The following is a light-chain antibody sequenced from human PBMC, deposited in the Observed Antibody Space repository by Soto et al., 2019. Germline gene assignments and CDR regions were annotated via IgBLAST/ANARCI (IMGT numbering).Light chain of an antibody. CDR3: TSYTTISTLV. J-gene: IGLJ3*02. V-gene: IGLV2-14*01. Sequence: QSALTQPASVSGSPGQSITISCTGTSSDVGFYNYVSWYRQHPGKAPKLMIYDVTNRPSGISNRFSGSKSGNTASLTFSGLQAEDEADYYCTSYTTISTLVFGGGTKLTVL. CDR2: DVT. CDR1: SSDVGFYNY.